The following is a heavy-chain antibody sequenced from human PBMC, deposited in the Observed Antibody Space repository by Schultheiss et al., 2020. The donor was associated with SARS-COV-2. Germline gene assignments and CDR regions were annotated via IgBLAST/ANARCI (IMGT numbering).Heavy chain of an antibody. Sequence: SETLSLTCTVSGGSISSSSYYWGWIRQPPGKGLEWIGSIYYSGSTNYNPSLKSRVTMSVDTSKNQFSLKLSSVTAADTAVYYCAREGNFGVVNDDAFDIWGQGTMVTVSS. V-gene: IGHV4-39*07. CDR2: IYYSGST. CDR1: GGSISSSSYY. CDR3: AREGNFGVVNDDAFDI. D-gene: IGHD3-3*01. J-gene: IGHJ3*02.